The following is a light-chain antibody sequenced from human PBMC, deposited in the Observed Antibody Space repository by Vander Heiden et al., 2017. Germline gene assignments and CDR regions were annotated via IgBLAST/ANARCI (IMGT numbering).Light chain of an antibody. CDR3: QQRDKTPFT. J-gene: IGKJ3*01. CDR2: GAS. V-gene: IGKV1-39*01. CDR1: QSIDNY. Sequence: GDRVIITCRTSQSIDNYLNWYQEKPGKGPSLLIYGASTLQIGVPSRFSGSGSGTEFTLTISRLQPEDFATYSCQQRDKTPFTFGHGTKVDIK.